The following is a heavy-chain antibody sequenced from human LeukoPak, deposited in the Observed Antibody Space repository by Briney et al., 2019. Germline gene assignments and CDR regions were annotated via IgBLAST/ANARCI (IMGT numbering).Heavy chain of an antibody. V-gene: IGHV3-33*01. CDR3: ARGPTSGWQRIDY. CDR2: IWLDGCSD. Sequence: GGSLRLSCVASGFTFSNYAMHWVRQAPGKGLEWMSVIWLDGCSDYYADSVKGRFTISRDNSKNTLYLEMNSLRVEDTAVYYCARGPTSGWQRIDYWGQGTLVTVSS. D-gene: IGHD6-19*01. CDR1: GFTFSNYA. J-gene: IGHJ4*02.